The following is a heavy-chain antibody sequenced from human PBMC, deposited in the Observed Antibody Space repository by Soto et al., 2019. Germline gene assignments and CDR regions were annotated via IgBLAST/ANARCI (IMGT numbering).Heavy chain of an antibody. V-gene: IGHV4-59*08. Sequence: SETLSVTCTVSGGTISSWYRSWIRQPPGKGLEWIGYIYYSGSTNCNPSLKSRVTISVDTSKNQFSLKLSSVTAADTAVYYCARRYGSAIDYWGQGTLVTVSS. CDR1: GGTISSWY. CDR2: IYYSGST. D-gene: IGHD1-26*01. CDR3: ARRYGSAIDY. J-gene: IGHJ4*02.